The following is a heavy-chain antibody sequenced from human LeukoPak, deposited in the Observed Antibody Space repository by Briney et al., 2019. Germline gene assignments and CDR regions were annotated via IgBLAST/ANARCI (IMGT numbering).Heavy chain of an antibody. CDR3: ASPYDSSGYAAFDI. Sequence: SETLSLTCTVSGGSVSSGSYYWSWIRQPPGKGLEWIGYIYYSGSTNYNPSLKSRVTISVDTSKNQFSLKLSSVTAADTAVYYCASPYDSSGYAAFDIWGQGTMVTVSS. J-gene: IGHJ3*02. CDR1: GGSVSSGSYY. D-gene: IGHD3-22*01. CDR2: IYYSGST. V-gene: IGHV4-61*01.